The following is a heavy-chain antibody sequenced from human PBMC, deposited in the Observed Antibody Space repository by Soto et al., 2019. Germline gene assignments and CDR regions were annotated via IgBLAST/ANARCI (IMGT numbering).Heavy chain of an antibody. V-gene: IGHV4-31*03. J-gene: IGHJ6*02. Sequence: SETLSLPCTVSGGSISSGGYYWSWIRQHPGKGLEWIGYIYYSGSTYYNPSLKSRVTISVDTSKNQFSLKLSSVTAADTAVYYCARDRGVVVAAGYYYYGMDGWGQGTTVTVSS. D-gene: IGHD2-15*01. CDR3: ARDRGVVVAAGYYYYGMDG. CDR1: GGSISSGGYY. CDR2: IYYSGST.